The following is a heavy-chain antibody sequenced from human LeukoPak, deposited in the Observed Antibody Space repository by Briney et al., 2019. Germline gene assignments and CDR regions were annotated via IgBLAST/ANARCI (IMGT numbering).Heavy chain of an antibody. CDR2: ISSDSTTYT. Sequence: GGSLRLSCVASGFTFSGYNMNWVRQAPGKGLEWVSSISSDSTTYTYYAASVKGRFTISRDNAKNSLYLQMNSLRAEDMAVYYCARPSINDYGGNFDNWGQGTLLTVSS. CDR1: GFTFSGYN. CDR3: ARPSINDYGGNFDN. V-gene: IGHV3-21*01. D-gene: IGHD4-23*01. J-gene: IGHJ4*02.